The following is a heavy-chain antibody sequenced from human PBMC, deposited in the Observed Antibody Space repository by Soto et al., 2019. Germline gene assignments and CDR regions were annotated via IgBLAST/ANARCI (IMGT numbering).Heavy chain of an antibody. CDR1: GYSFTSYW. V-gene: IGHV5-51*01. CDR2: IYPTVSDI. CDR3: ARHAGAYYYYYGMDV. J-gene: IGHJ6*02. Sequence: GESLKISCKGSGYSFTSYWIGWVRQMPGKGPEWMGSIYPTVSDIKYSPSFQGQVTISGDLSINTAYLQWSSLKASDTAMYYCARHAGAYYYYYGMDVWGQGTTVSVSS.